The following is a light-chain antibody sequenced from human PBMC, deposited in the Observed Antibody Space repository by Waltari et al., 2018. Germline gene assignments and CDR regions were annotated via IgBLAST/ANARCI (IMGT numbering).Light chain of an antibody. CDR2: GES. Sequence: QSVLPQPPSASGAPGQRVPISCTGSSSHLAAGHNVHGYQELPGTAPKRLIYGESNRTSGVPDRFSGSKSGTSASLAITGLQAEDEANYYCQSFDTSLGAIFGGGTKVTVL. V-gene: IGLV1-40*01. CDR1: SSHLAAGHN. J-gene: IGLJ2*01. CDR3: QSFDTSLGAI.